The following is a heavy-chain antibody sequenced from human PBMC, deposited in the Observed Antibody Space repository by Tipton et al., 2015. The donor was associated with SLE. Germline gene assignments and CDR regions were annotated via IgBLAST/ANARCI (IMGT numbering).Heavy chain of an antibody. J-gene: IGHJ4*02. CDR2: IRYDGSNK. CDR1: GFTFSSYG. D-gene: IGHD3-22*01. CDR3: AKDLTISSGPDYFDY. Sequence: SLRLSCAASGFTFSSYGMHWVRQAPGKGLEWVAFIRYDGSNKYYADSVKGRFTISRDNSKNTLYLQMNSLRAEDTAVYYCAKDLTISSGPDYFDYWGQGTLVTVSS. V-gene: IGHV3-30*02.